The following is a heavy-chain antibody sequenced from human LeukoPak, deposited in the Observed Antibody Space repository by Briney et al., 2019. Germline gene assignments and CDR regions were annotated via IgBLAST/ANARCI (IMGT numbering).Heavy chain of an antibody. CDR3: TRAEYGANADY. Sequence: GGSLRLSCAASGFTFSSYEMNWVRQAPGKGLEWVSYISSSGSTIYYADSVKGRSTISRDNSKNTLYLQMNSLRAEDTAVYYCTRAEYGANADYWGQGTLVTVSS. J-gene: IGHJ4*02. D-gene: IGHD4-17*01. CDR1: GFTFSSYE. CDR2: ISSSGSTI. V-gene: IGHV3-48*03.